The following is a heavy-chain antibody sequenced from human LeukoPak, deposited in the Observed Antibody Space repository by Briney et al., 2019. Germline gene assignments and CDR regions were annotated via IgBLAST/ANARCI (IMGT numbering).Heavy chain of an antibody. CDR2: IYYSGST. CDR1: GGSVSSGSYY. CDR3: ARGPRYYDFWSHPVGQDNWFDP. V-gene: IGHV4-61*01. J-gene: IGHJ5*02. Sequence: KTSETLSLTCTVSGGSVSSGSYYWSWIRQPPGKGLEWIGYIYYSGSTNYNPSLKSRVTISVDTSKNQFSLKLSSVTAADTAVYYCARGPRYYDFWSHPVGQDNWFDPWGQGTLVTVSS. D-gene: IGHD3-3*01.